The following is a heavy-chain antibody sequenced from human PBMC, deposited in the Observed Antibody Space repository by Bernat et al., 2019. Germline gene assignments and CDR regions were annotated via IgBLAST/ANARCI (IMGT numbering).Heavy chain of an antibody. CDR3: ARDLRSYGSGSYDAFDI. J-gene: IGHJ3*02. CDR2: INSDGSST. Sequence: EVQLVESGGGLVQPGGSLSLSCAASGFTFSSYWMHWVRQAPGKGLVWVSRINSDGSSTSYADSVKGRFTISRDNAKNTLYLQMNSLRAEDTAVYYCARDLRSYGSGSYDAFDIWGQGTMVTVSS. V-gene: IGHV3-74*01. CDR1: GFTFSSYW. D-gene: IGHD3-10*01.